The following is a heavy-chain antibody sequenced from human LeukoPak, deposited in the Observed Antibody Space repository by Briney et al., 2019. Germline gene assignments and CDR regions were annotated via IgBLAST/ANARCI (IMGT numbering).Heavy chain of an antibody. CDR2: IYYSGST. CDR1: GGSISSYY. D-gene: IGHD1-1*01. Sequence: SETLSLTCTVSGGSISSYYWSWIRQPPGKGLEWIGYIYYSGSTNYNPSLKSRVTISVDTSKNQFSLKLSSVTAADTAVYYCARDRYGGIIDSWGQGTLVSVSS. V-gene: IGHV4-59*12. J-gene: IGHJ4*02. CDR3: ARDRYGGIIDS.